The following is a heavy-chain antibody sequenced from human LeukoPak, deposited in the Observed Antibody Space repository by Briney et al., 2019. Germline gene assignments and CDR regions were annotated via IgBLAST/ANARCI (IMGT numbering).Heavy chain of an antibody. CDR2: IYYSGST. D-gene: IGHD3-16*01. CDR1: GGSISSYY. Sequence: PSGTLSLTCAVSGGSISSYYWSWIRQPPGKGLEWIGYIYYSGSTNYNPSLKSRVTISVDTSKNQFSLKLSSVTAADTAVYYCARRRFMTDAFDYWGQGTLVSVSS. CDR3: ARRRFMTDAFDY. V-gene: IGHV4-59*12. J-gene: IGHJ4*02.